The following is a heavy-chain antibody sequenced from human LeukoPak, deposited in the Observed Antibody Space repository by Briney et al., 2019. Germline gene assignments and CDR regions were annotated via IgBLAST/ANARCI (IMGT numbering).Heavy chain of an antibody. CDR3: ARGITYYYGSGSYSGIDY. CDR2: IYSGGST. J-gene: IGHJ4*02. V-gene: IGHV3-66*01. CDR1: GLTVSSNY. Sequence: GGSLRLSCAASGLTVSSNYMSWVHQAPGKGLEWVSVIYSGGSTYYADSVKGRFTISRDNSKNTLYLQMNSLRAEDTAVYYCARGITYYYGSGSYSGIDYWGQGTLVTVSS. D-gene: IGHD3-10*01.